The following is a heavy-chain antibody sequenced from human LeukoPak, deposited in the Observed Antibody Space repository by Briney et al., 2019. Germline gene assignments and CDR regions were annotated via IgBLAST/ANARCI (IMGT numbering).Heavy chain of an antibody. CDR1: GFTFSSYA. D-gene: IGHD4-11*01. CDR3: AKDSGYSNYLYYYYGMDV. Sequence: GGSLRLSCAASGFTFSSYAMHWVRQAPGKGLEWVAVISYDGSNKYYADSVKGRFTISRDNSKNTLYLQMNSLRAEDTAVYYCAKDSGYSNYLYYYYGMDVWGQGTTVTVSS. V-gene: IGHV3-30-3*01. CDR2: ISYDGSNK. J-gene: IGHJ6*02.